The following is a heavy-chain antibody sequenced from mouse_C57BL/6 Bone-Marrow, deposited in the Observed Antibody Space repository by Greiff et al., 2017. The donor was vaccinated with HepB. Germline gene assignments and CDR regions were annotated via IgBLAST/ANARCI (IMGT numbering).Heavy chain of an antibody. CDR3: AKNRDYYGRGGAMDY. V-gene: IGHV2-5*01. Sequence: VQGVESGPGLVQPSQSLSITCTVSGFSLTSYGVHWVRQSPGKGLEWLGVIWRGGSTDYNAAFMSRLSITKDNSKSRVFFKMNSLQADDTAIYYCAKNRDYYGRGGAMDYWGQGTSVTVSS. D-gene: IGHD1-1*01. CDR2: IWRGGST. CDR1: GFSLTSYG. J-gene: IGHJ4*01.